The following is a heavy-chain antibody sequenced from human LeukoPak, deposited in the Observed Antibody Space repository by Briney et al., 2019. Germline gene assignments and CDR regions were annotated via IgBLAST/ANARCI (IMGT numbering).Heavy chain of an antibody. CDR2: INHSGST. J-gene: IGHJ4*02. V-gene: IGHV4-34*01. CDR3: AAYYYDSSGQGE. D-gene: IGHD3-22*01. CDR1: GGSFSGYY. Sequence: PSETLSLTCAVYGGSFSGYYWSWIRQPPGKGLEWIGEINHSGSTNYNPSLKSRVTISVDTSKNQFSLKLSSVTAADTAVYYCAAYYYDSSGQGEWGQGTLVTVSS.